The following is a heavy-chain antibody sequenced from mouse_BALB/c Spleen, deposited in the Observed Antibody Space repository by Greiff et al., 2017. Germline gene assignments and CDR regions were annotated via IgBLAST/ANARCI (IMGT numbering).Heavy chain of an antibody. CDR2: IYPGNSDT. CDR3: TRIDGYYVGYYYAMDY. Sequence: VQLQQSGTVLARPGASVKMSCKASGYTFTSYWMHWVKQRPGQGLEWIGAIYPGNSDTSYNQKFKGKAKLTAVTSTSTAYMELSSLTNEDSAVYYCTRIDGYYVGYYYAMDYWGQGTSVTVSS. J-gene: IGHJ4*01. D-gene: IGHD2-3*01. V-gene: IGHV1-5*01. CDR1: GYTFTSYW.